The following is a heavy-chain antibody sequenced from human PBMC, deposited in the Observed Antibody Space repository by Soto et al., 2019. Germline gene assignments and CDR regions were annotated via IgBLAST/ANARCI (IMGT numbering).Heavy chain of an antibody. CDR3: ARDGPIQHNPDY. J-gene: IGHJ4*02. CDR2: IINNGIIK. D-gene: IGHD1-20*01. CDR1: GGIFSDYG. V-gene: IGHV3-30*12. Sequence: GGSLRLSCAVSGGIFSDYGMHWVRQAPGKGLEWLAIIINNGIIKYYADSVEGRFTISRDNSKNTVYLQMNSLRVEDTAVYYCARDGPIQHNPDYWSQGTLVTVSS.